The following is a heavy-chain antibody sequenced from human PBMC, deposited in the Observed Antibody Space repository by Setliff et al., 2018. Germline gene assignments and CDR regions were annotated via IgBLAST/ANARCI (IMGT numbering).Heavy chain of an antibody. D-gene: IGHD6-19*01. CDR3: ARGGGSSGWYYYYYGMDV. CDR2: INPNSGGT. CDR1: GYTFTGYY. Sequence: RASVKVSCKASGYTFTGYYMHWVRQAPGQGLEWMGWINPNSGGTSYAQKFQGWVTMTRDTSISTAYMELSRLRSDDTAVYYCARGGGSSGWYYYYYGMDVWGQGTTVTVSS. V-gene: IGHV1-2*04. J-gene: IGHJ6*02.